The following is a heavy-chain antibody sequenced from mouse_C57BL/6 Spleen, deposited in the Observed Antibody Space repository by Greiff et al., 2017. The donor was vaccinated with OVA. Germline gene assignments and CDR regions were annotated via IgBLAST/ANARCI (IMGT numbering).Heavy chain of an antibody. D-gene: IGHD1-1*01. Sequence: QVQLQQPGAELVRPGSSVKLSCKASGYTFTSYWMHWVKQRPIQGLEWIGNIDPSDSETPYNQKFKDKATLTVDKSSSTAYMQLSSLTSEDSAVYYCARPGSSRYWYFDVWGTGTTVTVSS. J-gene: IGHJ1*03. V-gene: IGHV1-52*01. CDR1: GYTFTSYW. CDR3: ARPGSSRYWYFDV. CDR2: IDPSDSET.